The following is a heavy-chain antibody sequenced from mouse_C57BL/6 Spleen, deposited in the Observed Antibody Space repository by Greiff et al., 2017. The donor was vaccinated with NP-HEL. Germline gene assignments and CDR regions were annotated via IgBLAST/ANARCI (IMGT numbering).Heavy chain of an antibody. Sequence: EVQLQQSGPELVKPGASVKISCKASGYTFTDYYMNWVKQSHGKSLEWIGDINPNNGGTSYNQKFKGKATLTVDKSSSTAYMELRSLTSEDSAVYYCARRYYDYVFDYWGQGTTLTVSS. CDR3: ARRYYDYVFDY. CDR2: INPNNGGT. D-gene: IGHD2-4*01. CDR1: GYTFTDYY. V-gene: IGHV1-26*01. J-gene: IGHJ2*01.